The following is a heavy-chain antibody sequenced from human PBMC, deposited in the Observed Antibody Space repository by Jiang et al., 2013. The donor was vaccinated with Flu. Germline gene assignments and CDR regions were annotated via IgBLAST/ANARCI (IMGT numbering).Heavy chain of an antibody. CDR2: INADNGNT. CDR3: ATGVLTILTV. J-gene: IGHJ4*02. CDR1: GYTFTSYA. V-gene: IGHV1-3*01. D-gene: IGHD3-3*01. Sequence: GAEVKKPGASVKVSCKASGYTFTSYAMHWVRQAPGQRFEWMGWINADNGNTIYAQKFQGRVTMTEDTSTDTAYMELSSLRSEDTAVYYCATGVLTILTVWGQGTLVTVSS.